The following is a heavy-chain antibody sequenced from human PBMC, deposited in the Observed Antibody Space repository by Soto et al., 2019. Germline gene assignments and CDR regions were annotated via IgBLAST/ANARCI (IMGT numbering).Heavy chain of an antibody. CDR1: GFTFSSYA. CDR2: ISGSGGST. D-gene: IGHD3-22*01. J-gene: IGHJ4*02. CDR3: ANNYDSSGYYFDY. Sequence: GGSLRLSCAASGFTFSSYAMSWVRQAPGKGLEWVSAISGSGGSTYYADSVKGRFTISRDNSKNTLYLQMNSLRAEDTAVYYCANNYDSSGYYFDYWGQGTLVTVSS. V-gene: IGHV3-23*01.